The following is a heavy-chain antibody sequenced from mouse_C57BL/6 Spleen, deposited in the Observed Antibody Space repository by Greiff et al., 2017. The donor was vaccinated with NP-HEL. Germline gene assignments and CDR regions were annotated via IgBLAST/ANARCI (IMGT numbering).Heavy chain of an antibody. CDR1: GFTFSDFY. J-gene: IGHJ4*01. CDR2: SRNKANDYTT. Sequence: EVKLMESGGGLVQSGRSLRLSCATSGFTFSDFYMEWVRQAPGKGLEWIAASRNKANDYTTEYSASVKGRFIVSRDTSQSILYLQMNALRAEDTAIYYCAGASYYYAMDYWGQGTSVTVSS. V-gene: IGHV7-1*01. CDR3: AGASYYYAMDY. D-gene: IGHD6-1*01.